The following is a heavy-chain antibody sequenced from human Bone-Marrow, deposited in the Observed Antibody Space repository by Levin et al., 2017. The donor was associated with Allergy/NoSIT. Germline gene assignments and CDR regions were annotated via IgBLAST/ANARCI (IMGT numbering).Heavy chain of an antibody. Sequence: RPSETLSLTCTVSGGAISSYYWSWIRQPPGKGLEWIGYIYFSGSTNYNPSLKSRAFISVDTSKNQFSLRLSSVTAADTAVYYCARGYSTTWPDFIHWYFDLWGRGTLVTVSS. D-gene: IGHD6-13*01. J-gene: IGHJ2*01. CDR2: IYFSGST. CDR3: ARGYSTTWPDFIHWYFDL. CDR1: GGAISSYY. V-gene: IGHV4-59*01.